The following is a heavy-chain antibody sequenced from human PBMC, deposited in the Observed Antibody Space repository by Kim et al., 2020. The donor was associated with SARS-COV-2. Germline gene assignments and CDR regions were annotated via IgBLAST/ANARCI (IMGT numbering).Heavy chain of an antibody. J-gene: IGHJ4*02. CDR1: GFSFSTYA. CDR3: ARNLPGAYFDY. V-gene: IGHV3-23*01. CDR2: IVGTGLDT. Sequence: GGSLRLSCAASGFSFSTYAMSWVRQPPGKGLEWVAIVGTGLDTHYGDSVKGRFTISRDNSNNTMYMEMNSLGADDTAIYFCARNLPGAYFDYWGRRTLVTVS. D-gene: IGHD3-16*01.